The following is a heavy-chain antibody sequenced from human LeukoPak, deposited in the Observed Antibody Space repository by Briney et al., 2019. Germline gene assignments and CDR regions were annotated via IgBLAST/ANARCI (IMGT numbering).Heavy chain of an antibody. CDR1: GGSFSGYY. V-gene: IGHV4-34*01. J-gene: IGHJ4*02. CDR2: INHSGST. D-gene: IGHD2-15*01. CDR3: ARKISGGQRILDY. Sequence: TSETLSLTCAVYGGSFSGYYWSWIRQPPGKGLEWIGEINHSGSTNYNPSLKSRVTISVDTSKNQFSLKLSSVTAADTAVYYCARKISGGQRILDYWGQGTLVTVSS.